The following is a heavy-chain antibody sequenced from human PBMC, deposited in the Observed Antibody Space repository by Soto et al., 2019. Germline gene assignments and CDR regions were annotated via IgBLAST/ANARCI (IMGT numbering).Heavy chain of an antibody. CDR1: GASINNYY. CDR2: VYSSGST. D-gene: IGHD2-21*01. V-gene: IGHV4-59*01. J-gene: IGHJ5*02. Sequence: SETLSLTCTVSGASINNYYWSWLRQPPGKKLEWIGYVYSSGSTNYNPSLKSRVTISVDTSRNQFSLKVNSVTAADTAVYYCARRAVVAVTGSLDNWLDPWGQGILVTVSS. CDR3: ARRAVVAVTGSLDNWLDP.